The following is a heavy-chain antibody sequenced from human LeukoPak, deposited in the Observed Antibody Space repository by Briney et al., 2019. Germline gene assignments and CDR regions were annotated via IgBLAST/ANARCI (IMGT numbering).Heavy chain of an antibody. Sequence: GGSLRPSCAASGFTFSSYSMNWVRQAPGKGLEWVSYISNTGSNIHYADPVKGRFTISRDNGKNSLYLQMNSLRDEDTAVYYCARGLIYCGGDCYRAFDIWGQGTMVTVSS. CDR1: GFTFSSYS. V-gene: IGHV3-48*02. CDR2: ISNTGSNI. D-gene: IGHD2-21*02. J-gene: IGHJ3*02. CDR3: ARGLIYCGGDCYRAFDI.